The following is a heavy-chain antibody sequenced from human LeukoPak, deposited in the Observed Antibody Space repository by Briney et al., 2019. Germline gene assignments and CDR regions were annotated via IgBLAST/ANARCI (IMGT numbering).Heavy chain of an antibody. CDR3: TGNYYGSGSYADFDY. Sequence: GGSLRLACAASGFTFRTYSMNWVRQAPGKGLEWDSCISSSSSHIYYVDSVKGRFTISRDNAKNSLYLQMNSLRVEDTAVYYCTGNYYGSGSYADFDYWGQGTLVTVSS. D-gene: IGHD3-10*01. V-gene: IGHV3-21*04. CDR2: ISSSSSHI. CDR1: GFTFRTYS. J-gene: IGHJ4*02.